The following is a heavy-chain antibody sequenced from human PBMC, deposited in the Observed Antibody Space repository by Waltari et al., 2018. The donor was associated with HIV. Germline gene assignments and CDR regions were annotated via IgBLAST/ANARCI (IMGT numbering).Heavy chain of an antibody. CDR1: GGSFIGYY. D-gene: IGHD6-19*01. CDR2: VNHVGRT. V-gene: IGHV4-34*01. J-gene: IGHJ6*01. CDR3: ARDSAPGLAVDDDDGEFFYYGLDV. Sequence: QVHLEQWGTGLLRPSETLSLTCAVYGGSFIGYYCSWIRQSPGRGLGWIGEVNHVGRTNYSPSLKGRVTVSVDTSKNQFSLTMRSVTAADTAVYYCARDSAPGLAVDDDDGEFFYYGLDVWGQGTTVTVSS.